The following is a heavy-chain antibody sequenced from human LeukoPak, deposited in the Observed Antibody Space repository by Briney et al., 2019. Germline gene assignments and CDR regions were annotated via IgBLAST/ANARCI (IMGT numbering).Heavy chain of an antibody. CDR1: GFTFSSYW. CDR3: ARALVEYCSSTSRYVWSSYYYYYGMDV. J-gene: IGHJ6*04. V-gene: IGHV3-7*03. D-gene: IGHD2-2*01. CDR2: IKQDGSEK. Sequence: PGGSLRLSCAASGFTFSSYWMSWVRQAPGKGLEGVANIKQDGSEKYYVDSVKGRFTISRDNAKNSLYLQMNSLRAEDTAVYYCARALVEYCSSTSRYVWSSYYYYYGMDVWGKGTTVTVSS.